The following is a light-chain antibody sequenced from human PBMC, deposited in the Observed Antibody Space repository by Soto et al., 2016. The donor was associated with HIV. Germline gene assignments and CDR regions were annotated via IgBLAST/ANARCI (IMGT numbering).Light chain of an antibody. V-gene: IGLV3-21*03. J-gene: IGLJ2*01. CDR1: NVGSKS. CDR2: DDS. CDR3: QVWDSGSDPVV. Sequence: SYVLTQPPSVSVAPGKTARITCGGTNVGSKSVHWYQQKPGQAPVLVVYDDSDRPSGIPERFSGSNSGSTATLTISRVDIGDEADYYCQVWDSGSDPVVFGGGTKLTVL.